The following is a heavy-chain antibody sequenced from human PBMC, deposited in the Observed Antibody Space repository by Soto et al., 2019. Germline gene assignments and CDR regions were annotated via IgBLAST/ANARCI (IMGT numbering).Heavy chain of an antibody. J-gene: IGHJ6*02. V-gene: IGHV1-69*01. Sequence: QVQLVQSGAEVKKPGSSVKVSCKTSGVSFNNNGIGWVRQAPGHGLEWMGGVSPPFRTSNYARKFQGRISITADASTGTVTMELSSLTSEDTAQYYCARVLYYGSGSYSPYGMDVWGQGTTVTFSS. CDR1: GVSFNNNG. CDR3: ARVLYYGSGSYSPYGMDV. CDR2: VSPPFRTS. D-gene: IGHD3-10*01.